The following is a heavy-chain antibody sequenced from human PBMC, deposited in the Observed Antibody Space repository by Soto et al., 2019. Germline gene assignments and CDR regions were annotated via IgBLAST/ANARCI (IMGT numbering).Heavy chain of an antibody. CDR1: GGTFSSYA. D-gene: IGHD3-3*01. CDR2: IIPIFGTA. Sequence: QVQLVQSGAEVKKPGSSVKVSCKASGGTFSSYAISWVRQAPGQGLEWMGGIIPIFGTANYAQKFQGRVTITADKSTSTAYMELSSLRSEYTAVYYCARGGYYDFWSGSFDYYYYGMDVWGQGTTVTVSS. V-gene: IGHV1-69*06. CDR3: ARGGYYDFWSGSFDYYYYGMDV. J-gene: IGHJ6*02.